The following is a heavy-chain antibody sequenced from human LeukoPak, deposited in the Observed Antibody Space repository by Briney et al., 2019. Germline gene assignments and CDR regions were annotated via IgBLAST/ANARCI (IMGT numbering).Heavy chain of an antibody. CDR2: INTDGSST. V-gene: IGHV3-74*01. J-gene: IGHJ4*02. Sequence: GGSLRLSCAASGFTFSSYWMHWVRQAPGKGLVWVSRINTDGSSTSYADSVKGRFTISRDNSKNTLYLQMNSLRAEDTAVYYCAKISKTTGDGYNQGALDYWGQGTLVTVSS. CDR1: GFTFSSYW. CDR3: AKISKTTGDGYNQGALDY. D-gene: IGHD5-24*01.